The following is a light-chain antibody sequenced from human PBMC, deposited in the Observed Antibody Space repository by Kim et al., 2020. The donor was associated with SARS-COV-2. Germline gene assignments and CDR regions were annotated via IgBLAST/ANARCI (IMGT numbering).Light chain of an antibody. Sequence: VSPGERVTLSCRASQTVSSSLAWYQQKPGQAPRLLIYGASARATGTPARFSGSASGTEFTLTISSLQSEDFAVYYWQQYYNWPRTFGQGTKVEIK. CDR2: GAS. CDR1: QTVSSS. V-gene: IGKV3-15*01. CDR3: QQYYNWPRT. J-gene: IGKJ1*01.